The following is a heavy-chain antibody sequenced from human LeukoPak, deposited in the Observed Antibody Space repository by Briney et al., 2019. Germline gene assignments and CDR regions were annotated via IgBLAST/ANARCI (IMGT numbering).Heavy chain of an antibody. CDR2: IKSKSDGGTT. CDR3: TPGVQSWLNY. Sequence: GGSLRLSCATSGFSFSNAWMTWVRQAPGKGLEWVGRIKSKSDGGTTDYAARVKGRFTISRDDSKNTMYLQMNSLKTEDTAVYYCTPGVQSWLNYWGQGTLVTVSS. V-gene: IGHV3-15*05. J-gene: IGHJ4*02. D-gene: IGHD3-22*01. CDR1: GFSFSNAW.